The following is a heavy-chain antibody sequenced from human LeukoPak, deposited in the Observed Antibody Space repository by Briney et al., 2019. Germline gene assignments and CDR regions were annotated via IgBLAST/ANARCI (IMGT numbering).Heavy chain of an antibody. Sequence: SVKVSCKAFGGTLSSYAISWVRQAPGQGLEWMGRIIPIFGTANYAQKFQGRVTITTDESTSTAYMELSSLRSEDTAVYYCARDPDEFPDDYWGQGTLVTVSS. D-gene: IGHD1-14*01. CDR3: ARDPDEFPDDY. V-gene: IGHV1-69*05. CDR1: GGTLSSYA. J-gene: IGHJ4*02. CDR2: IIPIFGTA.